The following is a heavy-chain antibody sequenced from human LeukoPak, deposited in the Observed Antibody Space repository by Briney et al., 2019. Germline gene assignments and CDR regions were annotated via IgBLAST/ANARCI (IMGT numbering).Heavy chain of an antibody. CDR3: AKGLEGDFWSGFHYYYYGMDV. V-gene: IGHV3-30*18. D-gene: IGHD3-3*01. J-gene: IGHJ6*02. Sequence: GGSLRLSCAASGFTFGTYAMSWVRQAPGKGLEWVAVISYDGSNKYYADSVKGRFTISRDNSKNTLYLQMNSLRAEDTAVYYCAKGLEGDFWSGFHYYYYGMDVWGQGTTVTVSS. CDR1: GFTFGTYA. CDR2: ISYDGSNK.